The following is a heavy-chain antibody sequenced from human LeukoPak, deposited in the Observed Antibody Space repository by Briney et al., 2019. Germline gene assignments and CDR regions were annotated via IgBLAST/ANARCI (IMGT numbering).Heavy chain of an antibody. V-gene: IGHV3-7*01. CDR1: GFIFSTYW. D-gene: IGHD5-18*01. CDR3: ARDAGYGYDRFDY. CDR2: IKEDGSDK. J-gene: IGHJ4*02. Sequence: GGSLRLSCAASGFIFSTYWMAWVRQAPGKGLEWVANIKEDGSDKNYVVSMKGRFTISRDNAKNSLYLQMISLRAEDTAVYYCARDAGYGYDRFDYWGQGTQVTVSS.